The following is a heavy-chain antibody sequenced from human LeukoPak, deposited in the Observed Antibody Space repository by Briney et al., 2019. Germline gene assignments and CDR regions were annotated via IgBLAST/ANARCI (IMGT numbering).Heavy chain of an antibody. CDR2: IWYDGSNE. CDR1: GFTFSSYG. CDR3: ARVISGTGRLDH. J-gene: IGHJ4*02. V-gene: IGHV3-33*01. D-gene: IGHD1-14*01. Sequence: PGRSLRLSCAASGFTFSSYGMHWVRQAPGKGLEWVSIIWYDGSNEYYADSVKGRFIIPRDNSKNTLYLQMNSLRAEDTAVYFCARVISGTGRLDHWGQGTLVTVSS.